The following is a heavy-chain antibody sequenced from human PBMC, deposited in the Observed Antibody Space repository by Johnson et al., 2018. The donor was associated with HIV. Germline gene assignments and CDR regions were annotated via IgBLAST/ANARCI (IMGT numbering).Heavy chain of an antibody. D-gene: IGHD3-22*01. CDR3: ARGRISMKVVDLRGGGFDI. CDR2: ISFEGGTK. Sequence: QVQLVESGGGVVQPGRSMRLSCVASGLNFSDYSMHWVRQAPGKGLEWVAIISFEGGTKYYADSVKGRFTISRDNSNNTLYLQMNSLRVEDTAVYLCARGRISMKVVDLRGGGFDIWGQGTKVTVSS. J-gene: IGHJ3*02. V-gene: IGHV3-30*04. CDR1: GLNFSDYS.